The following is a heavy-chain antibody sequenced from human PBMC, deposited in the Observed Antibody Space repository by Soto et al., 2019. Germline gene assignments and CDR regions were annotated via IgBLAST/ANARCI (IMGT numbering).Heavy chain of an antibody. D-gene: IGHD6-19*01. CDR3: AKSAFPAVASYGMDV. J-gene: IGHJ6*02. V-gene: IGHV3-43*01. Sequence: GGSLRLPCAASGFTFDDYTMHWVRQAPGKGLEWVSLISWDGGSTYYADSVKGRFTISRDNSKNSLYLQMNSLRTEDTALYYCAKSAFPAVASYGMDVWGQGTTVTVSS. CDR1: GFTFDDYT. CDR2: ISWDGGST.